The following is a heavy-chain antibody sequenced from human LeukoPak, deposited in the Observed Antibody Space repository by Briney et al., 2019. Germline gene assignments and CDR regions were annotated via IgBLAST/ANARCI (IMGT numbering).Heavy chain of an antibody. CDR2: IIPILGIT. D-gene: IGHD5-18*01. Sequence: SVKVSCKASGGTFSSYAISWVRQAPVQGLEWMGRIIPILGITNYAQKFQGRVTITAHKSTSTAYIELSSLRSEDAAVYYCAREPTPLWAVLPQYYFDYWGQGTLVTVSS. CDR1: GGTFSSYA. J-gene: IGHJ4*02. V-gene: IGHV1-69*04. CDR3: AREPTPLWAVLPQYYFDY.